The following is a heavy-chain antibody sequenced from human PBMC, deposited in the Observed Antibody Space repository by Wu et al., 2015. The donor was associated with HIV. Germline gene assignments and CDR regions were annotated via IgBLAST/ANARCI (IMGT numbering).Heavy chain of an antibody. CDR3: ARYGVGYCSSTSCYISY. CDR2: ISAYNGNT. V-gene: IGHV1-18*04. D-gene: IGHD2-2*02. CDR1: GYTFSDFY. Sequence: QVQLVQSGAEVKKPGASVKVSCEASGYTFSDFYIHWVRQAPGQGLEWMGWISAYNGNTNYAQKLQGRVTMTTDTSTSTAYMELRSLRSDDTAVHYCARYGVGYCSSTSCYISYWGQGTLVTVSS. J-gene: IGHJ4*02.